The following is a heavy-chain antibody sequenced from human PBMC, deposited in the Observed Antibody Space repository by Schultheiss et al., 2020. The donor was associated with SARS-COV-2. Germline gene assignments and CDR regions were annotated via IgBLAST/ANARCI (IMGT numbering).Heavy chain of an antibody. D-gene: IGHD5-18*01. CDR2: ISAYNGNT. J-gene: IGHJ6*02. CDR1: GYTFTSYG. Sequence: ASVKVSCKASGYTFTSYGISWVRQAPGQGLEWMGWISAYNGNTNYAQKLQGRVTMTTDTSTSTAYMELRSLRSEDTAVYYCATDTSVQQLWLRYYYYGMDVWGQGTTVTVSS. V-gene: IGHV1-18*04. CDR3: ATDTSVQQLWLRYYYYGMDV.